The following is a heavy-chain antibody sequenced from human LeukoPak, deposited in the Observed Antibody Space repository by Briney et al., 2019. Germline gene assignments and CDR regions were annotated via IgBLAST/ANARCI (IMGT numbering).Heavy chain of an antibody. CDR2: ISSSSSYT. CDR1: GFTFSDYY. J-gene: IGHJ4*02. D-gene: IGHD5-24*01. Sequence: GGSLRLSCAASGFTFSDYYMSWIRQAPGRGLEWVSYISSSSSYTNYVDSVKGRFTISRDNAKKSLYLQMNSLRAEDTAVYYCARARDGYNLGIWGQGTLVTVSS. CDR3: ARARDGYNLGI. V-gene: IGHV3-11*05.